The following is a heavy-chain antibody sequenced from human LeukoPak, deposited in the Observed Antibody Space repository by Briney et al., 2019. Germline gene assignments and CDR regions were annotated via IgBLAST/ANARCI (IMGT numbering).Heavy chain of an antibody. J-gene: IGHJ4*02. D-gene: IGHD6-13*01. Sequence: GRSLRLSCAASGFTFSSYAMHWVRQAPGKGLEWVSVIYSGGTTYYADSVKGRFTISRDNSKNTLYLQMNSLRVDDTAVYYCARVSGGAAAGKTGWYYFDYWGQGTLVTVSS. CDR3: ARVSGGAAAGKTGWYYFDY. CDR2: IYSGGTT. V-gene: IGHV3-53*01. CDR1: GFTFSSYA.